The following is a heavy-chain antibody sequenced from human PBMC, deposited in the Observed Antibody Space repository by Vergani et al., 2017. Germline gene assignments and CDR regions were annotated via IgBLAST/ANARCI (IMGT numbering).Heavy chain of an antibody. J-gene: IGHJ4*02. D-gene: IGHD1/OR15-1a*01. CDR2: ISSNGGST. CDR3: AKDRAKEHSKLQPDYFDY. V-gene: IGHV3-64*04. Sequence: VQLVESGGGLVQPGGSLRLSCSASGFTFSSYAMHWVRQAPGKGLEYVSAISSNGGSTYYADSVKGRFTFSRDNSKNTLYLQMNSLRAEDTAVYYCAKDRAKEHSKLQPDYFDYWGQGTLVTVSS. CDR1: GFTFSSYA.